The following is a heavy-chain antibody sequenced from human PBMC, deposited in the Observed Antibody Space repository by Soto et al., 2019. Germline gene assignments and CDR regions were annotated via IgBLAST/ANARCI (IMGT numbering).Heavy chain of an antibody. J-gene: IGHJ6*02. Sequence: PGGSLRLSCAASGITFSNHALSWVRQAPGKGLEWVSGISGSGTTTYYADSVKGRFTISRDNSKNTLSLQMNSLRADDTAVYYCAKVPILPMIVVVIKQGPGYYGMDVWGQGTTVTVS. CDR3: AKVPILPMIVVVIKQGPGYYGMDV. D-gene: IGHD3-22*01. V-gene: IGHV3-23*01. CDR1: GITFSNHA. CDR2: ISGSGTTT.